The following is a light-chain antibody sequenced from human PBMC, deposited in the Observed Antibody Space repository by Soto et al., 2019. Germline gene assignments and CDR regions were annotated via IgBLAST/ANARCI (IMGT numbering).Light chain of an antibody. V-gene: IGKV3-15*01. CDR1: QSISGK. J-gene: IGKJ5*01. CDR2: GAS. Sequence: EIVMTQSPATLSVYPGERATLSCRASQSISGKLAWYQQRPGQAPRLLVYGASTRATGIPARFSATGSGTEFTLTISSLQSDDFAVYYCQQYNRWTLITFGQGTRLEIK. CDR3: QQYNRWTLIT.